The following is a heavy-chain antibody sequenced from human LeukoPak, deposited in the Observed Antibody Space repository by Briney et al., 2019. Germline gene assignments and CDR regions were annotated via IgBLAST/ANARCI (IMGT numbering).Heavy chain of an antibody. Sequence: APVKVSCKASGYTFTSYAMNWVRQAPGQGLEWMGWINTNTGNPTYAQGFTGRFVFSLDTSVSTAYLQISSLKAEDTAVYYCARWDYDSSGYALYYFDYWGQGTLVTVSS. V-gene: IGHV7-4-1*02. CDR3: ARWDYDSSGYALYYFDY. CDR2: INTNTGNP. D-gene: IGHD3-22*01. CDR1: GYTFTSYA. J-gene: IGHJ4*02.